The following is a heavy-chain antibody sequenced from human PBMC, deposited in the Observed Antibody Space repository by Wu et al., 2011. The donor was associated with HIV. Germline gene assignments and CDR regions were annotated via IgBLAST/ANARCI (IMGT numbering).Heavy chain of an antibody. J-gene: IGHJ4*02. CDR2: IIPLFGTA. D-gene: IGHD5/OR15-5a*01. CDR1: GGTFNRFA. CDR3: ARSPFVSTMGYFDY. V-gene: IGHV1-69*05. Sequence: QVQPVQSGAEVKKPGSSVRVSCKASGGTFNRFAVSWVRQAPGQGLEWMGGIIPLFGTAKYAQKFQGRVTITTDESTSTAYMELSSLRSEDTAIYYCARSPFVSTMGYFDYWGQGTLVTVSS.